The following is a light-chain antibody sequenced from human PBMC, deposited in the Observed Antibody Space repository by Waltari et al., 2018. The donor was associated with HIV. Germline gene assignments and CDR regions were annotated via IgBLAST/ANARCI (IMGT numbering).Light chain of an antibody. J-gene: IGLJ2*01. V-gene: IGLV1-44*01. CDR2: SNN. Sequence: QSVLTQPPSASGTPGQRVTISCSGSSSNIGSNNVNWYQQLPGTAPKLLIFSNNQRPSGVPDRFSGAKSVTSASLAISGLQSEDEADYYCAAWDDSLNGVVFGGGTKLTVL. CDR1: SSNIGSNN. CDR3: AAWDDSLNGVV.